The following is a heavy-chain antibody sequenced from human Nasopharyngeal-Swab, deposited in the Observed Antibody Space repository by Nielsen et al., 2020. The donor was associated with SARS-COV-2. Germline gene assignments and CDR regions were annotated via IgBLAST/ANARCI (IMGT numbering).Heavy chain of an antibody. Sequence: ESLKISCAASGFPFSTYTMNWVRQAPGKGLEWVSSITSSGAYIYYADSVKGRFTISRDNAKNSLYLQMNSLRAEDTAVYYCASLAAAGTNTYYYYGMDVWGQGTTVTVSS. CDR2: ITSSGAYI. CDR1: GFPFSTYT. V-gene: IGHV3-21*01. CDR3: ASLAAAGTNTYYYYGMDV. D-gene: IGHD6-13*01. J-gene: IGHJ6*02.